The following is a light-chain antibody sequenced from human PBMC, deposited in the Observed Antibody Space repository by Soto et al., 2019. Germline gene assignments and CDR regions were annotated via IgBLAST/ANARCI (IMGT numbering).Light chain of an antibody. CDR3: MQGIHLSFN. CDR2: EVS. Sequence: LVLNQTPLSLSVTPGQPASISYKSRQSLLHSDGKTYFYGDVQKSGQSPQILIYEVSSRFSGVPDRLSGSGSVTDFTLKISRVEAEDVGVYYLMQGIHLSFNFGGGTKVYIK. CDR1: QSLLHSDGKTY. J-gene: IGKJ4*01. V-gene: IGKV2-29*01.